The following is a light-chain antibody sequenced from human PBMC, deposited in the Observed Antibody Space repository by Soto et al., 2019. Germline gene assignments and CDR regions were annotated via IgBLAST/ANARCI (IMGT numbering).Light chain of an antibody. V-gene: IGLV2-14*01. CDR3: SSYTTSSTHVV. J-gene: IGLJ2*01. Sequence: QSALTQPASVSGSPGQSITISCTGTSSDVGSYNNVSWYQQYPDKAPKLMIYDVSNRPSGVSYRFSGSKSGNTASLTISGLQAEDEADYYCSSYTTSSTHVVFGGGTQLTVL. CDR2: DVS. CDR1: SSDVGSYNN.